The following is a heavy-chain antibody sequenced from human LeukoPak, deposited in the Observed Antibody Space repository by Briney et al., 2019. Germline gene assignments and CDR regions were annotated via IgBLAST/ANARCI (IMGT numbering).Heavy chain of an antibody. CDR1: GFTLSSYS. D-gene: IGHD1-26*01. CDR3: MRDRVCGSLDY. V-gene: IGHV3-48*01. CDR2: IDTTSRTV. J-gene: IGHJ4*02. Sequence: GRSLRLSCSPSGFTLSSYSMNWVRQAPGKGLEWVAFIDTTSRTVSYAGSVKGRFSISRDKTRSSLFLQMNSLRVEDTAVYYCMRDRVCGSLDYWGQGTLVTVS.